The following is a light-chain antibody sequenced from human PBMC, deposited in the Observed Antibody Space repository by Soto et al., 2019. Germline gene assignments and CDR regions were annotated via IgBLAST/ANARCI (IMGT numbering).Light chain of an antibody. CDR1: QSINTW. V-gene: IGKV1-5*03. CDR2: KAS. CDR3: QQRSNWPPT. Sequence: IQLTHSPSFLSASVGDRVTITCRASQSINTWLAWYQQRPGKAPKLLIYKASSLEGGVPSRFSGSGSGTDFTLTISSLEPEDFAVYYCQQRSNWPPTFGQGTRLEIK. J-gene: IGKJ5*01.